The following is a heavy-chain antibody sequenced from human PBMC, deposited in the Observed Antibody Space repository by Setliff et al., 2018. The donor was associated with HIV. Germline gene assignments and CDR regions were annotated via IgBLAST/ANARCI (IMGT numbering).Heavy chain of an antibody. V-gene: IGHV4-39*01. J-gene: IGHJ1*01. CDR2: IYYSGST. Sequence: PSETLSLTCTVSGGSISSSGYYWGWIRQPPGKGLEWIGSIYYSGSTYYNPSLRGRLTLSVDTSKNQFSLNLSSVTAADTAVYYCASFGRNIVVVPAAVEYFQHWGQGTLVTVSS. D-gene: IGHD2-2*01. CDR1: GGSISSSGYY. CDR3: ASFGRNIVVVPAAVEYFQH.